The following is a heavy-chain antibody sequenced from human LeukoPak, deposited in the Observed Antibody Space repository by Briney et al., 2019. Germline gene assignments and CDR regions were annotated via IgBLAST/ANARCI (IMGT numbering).Heavy chain of an antibody. CDR3: ARALHGGYDYFDY. V-gene: IGHV3-30*02. D-gene: IGHD5-12*01. CDR2: IRHDGSNK. Sequence: PGGSLRLTCAASGFTFSSYGMHWVRQAPGKGLERVAFIRHDGSNKYYADSVKGRFTISRDNSKNTLYLQMNSLRAEDTAVYYCARALHGGYDYFDYWGQGTLVTVSS. CDR1: GFTFSSYG. J-gene: IGHJ4*02.